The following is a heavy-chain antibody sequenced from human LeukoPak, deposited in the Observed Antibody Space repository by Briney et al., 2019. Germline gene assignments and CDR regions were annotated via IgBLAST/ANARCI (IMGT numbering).Heavy chain of an antibody. CDR2: IYTSGST. CDR1: GGSISSYY. D-gene: IGHD2-2*02. V-gene: IGHV4-4*07. Sequence: SETLSLTCTVSGGSISSYYWSWIRQPAGKGLEWIGRIYTSGSTNYNPSLKSRVTMSVDTSKNQFSLKLSSVTAADTAVYYCARVGYCSSTSCYIKAFDIWGQGTMVTVSS. CDR3: ARVGYCSSTSCYIKAFDI. J-gene: IGHJ3*02.